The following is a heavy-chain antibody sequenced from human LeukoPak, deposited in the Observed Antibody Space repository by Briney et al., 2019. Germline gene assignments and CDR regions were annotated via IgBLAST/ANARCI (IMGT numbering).Heavy chain of an antibody. Sequence: PGGSLRLSCAASGFTFSSYAMHWVRQAPGKGLEWVAVISYDGSNKYYADSVKGRFTISRDNSKNTLYLQMNSLRAEDTAVYYCARHLTGQRAFDIWGQGTMVTVSS. J-gene: IGHJ3*02. CDR3: ARHLTGQRAFDI. CDR2: ISYDGSNK. V-gene: IGHV3-30-3*01. CDR1: GFTFSSYA.